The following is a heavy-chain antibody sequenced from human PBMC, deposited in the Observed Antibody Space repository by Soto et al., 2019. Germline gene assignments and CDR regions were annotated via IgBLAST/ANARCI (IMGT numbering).Heavy chain of an antibody. CDR3: ARDLISGSSRGGDYYYGMDV. V-gene: IGHV3-21*01. J-gene: IGHJ6*02. Sequence: EEQLVESGGGLVKPGGSLRLSCAASGFTFSYYGVNWVRQAPGKGLEWVSSITSVSTDGYYADSVKGRFTISRDNAKNALFLQMNSLRAEDTVVYFCARDLISGSSRGGDYYYGMDVWGQGTTVTVSS. D-gene: IGHD1-26*01. CDR2: ITSVSTDG. CDR1: GFTFSYYG.